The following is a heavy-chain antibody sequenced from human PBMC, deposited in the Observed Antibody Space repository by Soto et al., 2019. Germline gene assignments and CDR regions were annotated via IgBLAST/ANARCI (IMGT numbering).Heavy chain of an antibody. CDR3: ARDQIDYYYMDV. CDR2: ISSSGSTI. J-gene: IGHJ6*03. CDR1: GCTFSDYY. Sequence: PGRSLRLSCAASGCTFSDYYMSWIRQAPGKGLEWVSYISSSGSTIYYADSVKGRFTISRDNAKNSLYLQMNSLRAEDTAVYYCARDQIDYYYMDVWGKGTTVTVSS. V-gene: IGHV3-11*01.